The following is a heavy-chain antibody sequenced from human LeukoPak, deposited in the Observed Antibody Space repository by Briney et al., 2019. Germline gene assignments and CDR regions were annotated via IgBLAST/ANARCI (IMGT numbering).Heavy chain of an antibody. J-gene: IGHJ6*03. Sequence: GSLRLSCAASGFTFSSYGMHWVRQAPGRGLEWVGNINLDGSRKYYDDSVKGRLAISRDNAENSVYLHTNSTKTEDTAVYYCARGGSYHYYYMDVWGQGTPVTISS. D-gene: IGHD5-12*01. CDR2: INLDGSRK. CDR3: ARGGSYHYYYMDV. CDR1: GFTFSSYG. V-gene: IGHV3-7*03.